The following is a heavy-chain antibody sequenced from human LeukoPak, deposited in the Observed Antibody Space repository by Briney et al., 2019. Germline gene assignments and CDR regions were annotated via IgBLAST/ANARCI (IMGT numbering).Heavy chain of an antibody. J-gene: IGHJ4*02. CDR2: IIPIFGTA. CDR1: GGTFSSYA. Sequence: GASVKVSCKASGGTFSSYAISWVRQAPGQGLEWMGRIIPIFGTANYAQKFQGRVTITTDESTSTAYMELSSLRSEDTAVYYCARDRLVRFGGSYFYYWGQGTLVTVSS. V-gene: IGHV1-69*05. CDR3: ARDRLVRFGGSYFYY. D-gene: IGHD3-16*01.